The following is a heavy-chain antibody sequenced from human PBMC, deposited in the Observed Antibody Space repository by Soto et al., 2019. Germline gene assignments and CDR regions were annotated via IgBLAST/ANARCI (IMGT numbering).Heavy chain of an antibody. CDR3: ARDNDASSGYYFDYYYYGMDV. J-gene: IGHJ6*02. D-gene: IGHD3-22*01. CDR1: GYTFTSYG. CDR2: ISAYNGNT. V-gene: IGHV1-18*01. Sequence: APVKGSFKSSGYTFTSYGISWLRQAPGQGLEGMGWISAYNGNTNYAQQLQGRVTMTTDTSTSTAYMELRSLRSDDTAVYYCARDNDASSGYYFDYYYYGMDVWGQGTTVTVSS.